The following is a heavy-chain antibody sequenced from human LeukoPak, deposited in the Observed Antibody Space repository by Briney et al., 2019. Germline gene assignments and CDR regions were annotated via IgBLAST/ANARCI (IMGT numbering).Heavy chain of an antibody. CDR1: GGSLSSYY. Sequence: SSETLSLTCTVSGGSLSSYYWSWIRQPPGKGLEWLGYIYYSGSTNYNPSLKSRVTISVDTSKNQFSLKLSSVTAADTAVYYCVRVLEYSSSSGYYYMDVWGKGTTVTVSS. J-gene: IGHJ6*03. CDR2: IYYSGST. CDR3: VRVLEYSSSSGYYYMDV. V-gene: IGHV4-59*01. D-gene: IGHD6-6*01.